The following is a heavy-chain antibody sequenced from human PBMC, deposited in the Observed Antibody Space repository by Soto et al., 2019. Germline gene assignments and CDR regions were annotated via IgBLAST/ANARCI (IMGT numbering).Heavy chain of an antibody. J-gene: IGHJ3*02. Sequence: QVQLQQWGAGLLKPSETLSLTCAVYGGSFSGYYWSWIRQPPGKGLEWIGEINHSGSTNYNPSLKSRVTISVDTSKNQFSLKLSSVTAADTAVYYCARVGYASSGNRAFDIWGQGTMVTVSS. CDR1: GGSFSGYY. CDR2: INHSGST. V-gene: IGHV4-34*01. CDR3: ARVGYASSGNRAFDI. D-gene: IGHD3-22*01.